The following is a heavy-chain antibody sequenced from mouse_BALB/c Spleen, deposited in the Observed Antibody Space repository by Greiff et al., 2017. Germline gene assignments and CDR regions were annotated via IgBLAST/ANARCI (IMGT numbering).Heavy chain of an antibody. CDR2: IRNKANGYTT. CDR1: GFTFTDYY. V-gene: IGHV7-3*02. J-gene: IGHJ3*01. D-gene: IGHD2-4*01. CDR3: ARGIYYDYLFAY. Sequence: EVQVVESGGGLVQPGGSLRLSCATSGFTFTDYYMSWVRQPPGKALEWLGFIRNKANGYTTEYSASVKGRFTISRDNSQSILYLQMNTLRAEDSATYYGARGIYYDYLFAYWGQGTLVTVSA.